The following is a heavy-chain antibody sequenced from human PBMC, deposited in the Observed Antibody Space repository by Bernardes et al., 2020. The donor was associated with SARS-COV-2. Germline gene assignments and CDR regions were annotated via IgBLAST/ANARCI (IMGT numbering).Heavy chain of an antibody. CDR3: ARAAYDSACYYYELWPDP. J-gene: IGHJ5*02. CDR2: INSSGSST. V-gene: IGHV3-74*01. Sequence: GGSLRLSCAASGFTFSSYGMHWVRQAPGKGLVWVSRINSSGSSTCYADSVKGRFTISRDNAKNMLYVQMNSLRAEDSAVYYCARAAYDSACYYYELWPDPWGQGTLVTVSS. D-gene: IGHD3-22*01. CDR1: GFTFSSYG.